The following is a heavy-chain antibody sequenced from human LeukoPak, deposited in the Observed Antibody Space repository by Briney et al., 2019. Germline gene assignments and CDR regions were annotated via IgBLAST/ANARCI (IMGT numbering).Heavy chain of an antibody. CDR1: GFTFSSYA. CDR2: ISGSGGST. J-gene: IGHJ1*01. CDR3: AKGSGYYPEYFQH. D-gene: IGHD3-22*01. V-gene: IGHV3-23*01. Sequence: PGGSLRLSCAASGFTFSSYAMSWVRQAPGKGLEWVSAISGSGGSTYYADSVKGRFTISRDNSKNTLDLQMNSLRAEDTAVYYCAKGSGYYPEYFQHWGQGTLVTVSS.